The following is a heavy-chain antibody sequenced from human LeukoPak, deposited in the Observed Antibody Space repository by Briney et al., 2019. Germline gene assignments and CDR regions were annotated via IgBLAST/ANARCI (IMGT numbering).Heavy chain of an antibody. CDR1: GFTFDDYG. CDR3: AKDNWNYVTSDFDY. V-gene: IGHV3-23*01. Sequence: GGSLRLSCAASGFTFDDYGMSWVRQAPGKGLEWVSAISGSGGSTYYADSVKGRFTISRDNSKNTLYLQMNSLRAEDTAVYYCAKDNWNYVTSDFDYWGQGTLVTVSS. CDR2: ISGSGGST. D-gene: IGHD1-7*01. J-gene: IGHJ4*02.